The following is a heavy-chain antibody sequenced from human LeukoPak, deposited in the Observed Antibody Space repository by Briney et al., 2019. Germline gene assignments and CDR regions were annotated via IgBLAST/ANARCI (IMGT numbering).Heavy chain of an antibody. V-gene: IGHV3-30*02. CDR1: GFTFSTYG. J-gene: IGHJ4*02. D-gene: IGHD4-23*01. CDR2: IRYNGINK. Sequence: GGSLRLSCAASGFTFSTYGMHWVRQAPGKGLEWVAFIRYNGINKYYADSVKGRFTLSRDNANNTLYLQIYSLRPEDTAVYYCARSYGGNFFDYWGQGILVTVSS. CDR3: ARSYGGNFFDY.